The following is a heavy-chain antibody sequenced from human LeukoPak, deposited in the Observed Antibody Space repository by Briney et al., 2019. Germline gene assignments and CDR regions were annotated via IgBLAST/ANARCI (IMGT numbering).Heavy chain of an antibody. Sequence: GGSLRLSCAASGFTFSSYGMPWVRQAPGKGLEWVAVIWYDGSNKYYADSVKGRFTISRDNSKNTLYLQMNSLRAEDTAVYYCTREIQGRLDYWGQGTLVTVSS. CDR2: IWYDGSNK. D-gene: IGHD1-1*01. J-gene: IGHJ4*02. CDR1: GFTFSSYG. V-gene: IGHV3-33*01. CDR3: TREIQGRLDY.